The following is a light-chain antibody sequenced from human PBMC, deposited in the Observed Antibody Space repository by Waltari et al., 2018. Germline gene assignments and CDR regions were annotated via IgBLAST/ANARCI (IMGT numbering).Light chain of an antibody. J-gene: IGLJ1*01. CDR3: CSYAGRGTYV. CDR1: TSDVGNYDL. Sequence: QSALTQPASVSGTPGQSITIPCTGPTSDVGNYDLVSWYQHHPGKAPKPLICEVIKRPSGVASRFSGSKSGNTASLTISGLQGEDEADYYCCSYAGRGTYVFGSGTKVTVL. V-gene: IGLV2-23*02. CDR2: EVI.